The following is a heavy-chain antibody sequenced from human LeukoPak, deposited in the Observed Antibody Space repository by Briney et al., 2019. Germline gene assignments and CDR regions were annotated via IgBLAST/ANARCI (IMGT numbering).Heavy chain of an antibody. CDR3: ARADGVAVAGTVDY. D-gene: IGHD6-19*01. CDR2: IWYDGSNK. V-gene: IGHV3-33*01. CDR1: GFTFSNYG. Sequence: GGSLRLSCAASGFTFSNYGMHWVRQAPGKGLEWVAVIWYDGSNKYYADSVKGRFTISRDNSKNTLYLQMNSLRAEDTAVYYCARADGVAVAGTVDYWGQGTLVTVSS. J-gene: IGHJ4*02.